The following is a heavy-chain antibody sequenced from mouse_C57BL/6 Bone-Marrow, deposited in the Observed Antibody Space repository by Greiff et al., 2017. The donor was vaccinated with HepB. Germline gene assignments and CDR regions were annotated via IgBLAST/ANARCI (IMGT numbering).Heavy chain of an antibody. CDR1: GYTFTDYY. CDR3: ARKTTVVEAWFAY. CDR2: INPYNGGT. V-gene: IGHV1-19*01. Sequence: EVQLQQSGPVLVKPGASVKMSCKASGYTFTDYYMNWVKQSHGKSLEWIGVINPYNGGTSYNQKFKGKATLTVDKSSSTAYMELNSLTSEDSAVYYCARKTTVVEAWFAYWGQGTLVTVSA. J-gene: IGHJ3*01. D-gene: IGHD1-1*01.